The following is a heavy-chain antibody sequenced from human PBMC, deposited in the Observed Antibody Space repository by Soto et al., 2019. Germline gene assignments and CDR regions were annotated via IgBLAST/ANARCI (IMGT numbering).Heavy chain of an antibody. CDR2: IYSSGGT. D-gene: IGHD6-19*01. J-gene: IGHJ5*02. CDR3: TREQSDDNYFDP. V-gene: IGHV4-59*01. CDR1: GDSITSYF. Sequence: PSETLFLTCTVSGDSITSYFYTWVRQPPGKGLEWLGYIYSSGGTNYNPSLKSRVTISLDKSKSQFSLRLISVTAEDTAVYYCTREQSDDNYFDPWGQGTLVTVSS.